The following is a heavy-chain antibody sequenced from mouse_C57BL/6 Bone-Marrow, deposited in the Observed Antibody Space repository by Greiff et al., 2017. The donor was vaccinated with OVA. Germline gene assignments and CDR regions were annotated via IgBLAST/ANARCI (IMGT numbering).Heavy chain of an antibody. CDR1: GFTFSSYA. CDR2: ISAGGSYT. V-gene: IGHV5-4*01. Sequence: EVKLMESGGGLVKPGGSLKLSCAASGFTFSSYAMSWVRQTPEKRLEWVATISAGGSYTYYPDNVKGRFTISRDNAKNTLYLQMSHLKSEDTAMYSCAKDCAYGSYYYAMDYWGQGTSVTVSS. J-gene: IGHJ4*01. D-gene: IGHD1-1*01. CDR3: AKDCAYGSYYYAMDY.